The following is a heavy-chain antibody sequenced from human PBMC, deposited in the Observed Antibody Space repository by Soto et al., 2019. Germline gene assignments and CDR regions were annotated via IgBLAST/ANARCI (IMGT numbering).Heavy chain of an antibody. CDR1: GGSISSYY. Sequence: PSETLSLTCTVSGGSISSYYWSWIRQPPGKGLEWIGYIYYSGSTNYNPSLKSRVTISVDTSKNQFSLKLSSVTAADTAVYYCASLLWFGELFQDYWGQGTLVTVSS. CDR3: ASLLWFGELFQDY. V-gene: IGHV4-59*12. J-gene: IGHJ4*02. CDR2: IYYSGST. D-gene: IGHD3-10*01.